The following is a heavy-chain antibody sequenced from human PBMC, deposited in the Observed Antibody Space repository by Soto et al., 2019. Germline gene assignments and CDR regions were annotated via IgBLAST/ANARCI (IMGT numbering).Heavy chain of an antibody. CDR1: GFIFSNYG. CDR3: AIVRVADSSLDH. J-gene: IGHJ4*02. V-gene: IGHV3-30*02. CDR2: ISYDGSDI. D-gene: IGHD3-10*02. Sequence: PGGSLRLSCVGSGFIFSNYGMHWVRQAPGKGLEWVAFISYDGSDIVYGDSVKGRFTISRDNSKSTLFLHMNRPTAEDTATYFCAIVRVADSSLDHWGQGTLVTVSS.